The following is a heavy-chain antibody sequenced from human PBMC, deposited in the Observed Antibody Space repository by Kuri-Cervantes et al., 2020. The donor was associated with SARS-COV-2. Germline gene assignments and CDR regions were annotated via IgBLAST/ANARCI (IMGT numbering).Heavy chain of an antibody. D-gene: IGHD6-19*01. CDR3: ARRLRGASSGWSQRSQYYYYYGMDV. V-gene: IGHV4-4*07. J-gene: IGHJ6*02. CDR2: VFTTGIT. Sequence: SETLSLTCTVSGGYFDYYYWSWIRQPAGKGLEWIGRVFTTGITTSNPSLKSRVTMSVDTSKKQFSLELRSVTAADTAVYYCARRLRGASSGWSQRSQYYYYYGMDVWGRGTAVTVSS. CDR1: GGYFDYYY.